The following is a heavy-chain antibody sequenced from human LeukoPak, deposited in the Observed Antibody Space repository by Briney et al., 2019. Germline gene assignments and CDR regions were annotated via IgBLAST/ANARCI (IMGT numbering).Heavy chain of an antibody. V-gene: IGHV3-48*04. CDR1: GFTFSRYS. D-gene: IGHD1-26*01. Sequence: GGSLRLSCVASGFTFSRYSMNWVRQAPGKGLEWVSYINSKSDTIYYADSVKGRFTISRDNAKSALYLQINSLRAEDTAVYYCASLQQDSGWEDYWGQGTLVTVSS. CDR3: ASLQQDSGWEDY. J-gene: IGHJ4*02. CDR2: INSKSDTI.